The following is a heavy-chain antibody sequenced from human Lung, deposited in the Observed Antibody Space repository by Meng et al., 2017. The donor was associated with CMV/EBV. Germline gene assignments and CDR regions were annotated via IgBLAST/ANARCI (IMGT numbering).Heavy chain of an antibody. D-gene: IGHD1-7*01. J-gene: IGHJ5*02. Sequence: SXTXSLXCPVYGGSFSGYYWSWIRQPPGKGLEWIGEINHSGSTNYNPSLKSRVTISVDTSKNQFSLKLSSVTAADTAVYYCARGRVTGTTGGWFDPWGQGXLVTVSS. CDR1: GGSFSGYY. CDR2: INHSGST. V-gene: IGHV4-34*01. CDR3: ARGRVTGTTGGWFDP.